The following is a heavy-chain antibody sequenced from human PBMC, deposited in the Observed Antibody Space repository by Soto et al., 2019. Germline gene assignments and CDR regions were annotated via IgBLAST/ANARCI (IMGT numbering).Heavy chain of an antibody. V-gene: IGHV3-23*01. Sequence: GGSLRLSCAASGFTFSSYAMSWVRQAPGKGLEWVSAISGSGGSTYYADSVKGRFTISRDNSKNTLYLQMNSLRAKDTAVYYCAKGLYYDFWSGYGMDVWGQGTTVTVSS. CDR2: ISGSGGST. CDR1: GFTFSSYA. J-gene: IGHJ6*02. D-gene: IGHD3-3*01. CDR3: AKGLYYDFWSGYGMDV.